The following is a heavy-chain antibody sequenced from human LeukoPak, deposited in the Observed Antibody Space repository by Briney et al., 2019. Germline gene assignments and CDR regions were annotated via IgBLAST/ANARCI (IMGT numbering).Heavy chain of an antibody. V-gene: IGHV4-39*01. CDR1: GGSISSSSYY. J-gene: IGHJ4*02. D-gene: IGHD3-10*01. CDR3: ARRLGSYHSFDY. CDR2: IFYSGST. Sequence: SETLSLTCTVSGGSISSSSYYWGWIRQPPGMGLEWLGSIFYSGSTCYNPSLKSRVTISVDTSRNQFSLKLSSVTAADTAVYYCARRLGSYHSFDYWGQGTLVTVSS.